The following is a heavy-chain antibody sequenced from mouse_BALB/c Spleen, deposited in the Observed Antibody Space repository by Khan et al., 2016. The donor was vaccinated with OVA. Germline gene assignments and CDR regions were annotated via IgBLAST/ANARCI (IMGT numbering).Heavy chain of an antibody. V-gene: IGHV1-19*01. CDR1: GYTFNDYY. J-gene: IGHJ1*01. CDR3: ARGHFDV. Sequence: EVQLQQSGPELVKPGASVKMSCKASGYTFNDYYMKWMKQSHGKSLEWIGDINPDNDDTFYNQKFKGKATLTVDNSSRIAYMKLNSLTPEASPAFYCARGHFDVWGAGTTVTVAS. CDR2: INPDNDDT.